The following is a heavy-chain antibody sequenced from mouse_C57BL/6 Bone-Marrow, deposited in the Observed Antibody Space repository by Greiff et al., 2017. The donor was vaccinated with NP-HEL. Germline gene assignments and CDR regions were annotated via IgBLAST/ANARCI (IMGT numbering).Heavy chain of an antibody. CDR3: ARDRASTMVTNYFDY. CDR1: GYTFTSYG. J-gene: IGHJ2*01. CDR2: IYPRSGNT. V-gene: IGHV1-81*01. Sequence: VQLQQSGAELARPGASVKLSCKASGYTFTSYGISWVKQRTGQGLEWIGEIYPRSGNTYYNEKFKGKATLTADKSSSTAYMELRSLTSEDSAVYFCARDRASTMVTNYFDYWGQGTTLTVSS. D-gene: IGHD2-2*01.